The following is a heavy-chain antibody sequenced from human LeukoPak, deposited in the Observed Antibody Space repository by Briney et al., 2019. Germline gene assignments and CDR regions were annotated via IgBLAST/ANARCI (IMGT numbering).Heavy chain of an antibody. CDR3: ASAGYYYDSSGYQHFDY. CDR1: GGSISSGSYY. D-gene: IGHD3-22*01. J-gene: IGHJ4*02. V-gene: IGHV4-61*02. CDR2: IYTSGST. Sequence: PSQTLSLTCTVSGGSISSGSYYWSWIRQPAGKGLEWIGRIYTSGSTNYNPSLKSRVTISVDTSKNQFSLKLSSVTAADTAVYYCASAGYYYDSSGYQHFDYWGQGTLATVSS.